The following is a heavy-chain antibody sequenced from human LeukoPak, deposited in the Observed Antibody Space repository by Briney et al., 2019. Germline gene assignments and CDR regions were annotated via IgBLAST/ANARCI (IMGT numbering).Heavy chain of an antibody. V-gene: IGHV3-30-3*01. CDR1: GFTFSSYA. D-gene: IGHD5-18*01. J-gene: IGHJ4*02. CDR2: ISYDGSNK. CDR3: ARGATLQLWLLGTFDY. Sequence: GGSLRLSCAASGFTFSSYAMHWVRQAPGKGLEWVAVISYDGSNKYYADSVKGRFTISRDNSKNTLYLQMNSLRAEDTAVYYCARGATLQLWLLGTFDYWGQGTLVTVSS.